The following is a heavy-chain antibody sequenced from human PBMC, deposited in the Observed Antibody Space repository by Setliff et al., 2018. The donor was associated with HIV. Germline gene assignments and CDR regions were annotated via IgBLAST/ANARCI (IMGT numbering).Heavy chain of an antibody. CDR1: GGSIRTGDYY. Sequence: SETLSLTCTVSGGSIRTGDYYWNWIRQRPGKGLEWIGYISSSGNTYSNPSPKNRLIISMDTSKNQFSLKLTAVTAADTAVYYCARLKPPYCSSRSCYWGAFDIWGQGTMVTVSS. CDR2: ISSSGNT. J-gene: IGHJ3*02. CDR3: ARLKPPYCSSRSCYWGAFDI. V-gene: IGHV4-31*03. D-gene: IGHD2-2*01.